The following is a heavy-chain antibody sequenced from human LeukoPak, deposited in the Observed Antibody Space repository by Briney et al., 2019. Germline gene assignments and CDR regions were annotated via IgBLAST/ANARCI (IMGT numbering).Heavy chain of an antibody. CDR2: ISWNSGSI. CDR3: AKAKRPGYSYGIYDY. V-gene: IGHV3-9*01. CDR1: GFTFDDYA. D-gene: IGHD5-18*01. J-gene: IGHJ4*02. Sequence: LRLSCAASGFTFDDYAMHWVRRAPGKGLEWVSGISWNSGSIGYADSVKGRFTISRDNAKNSLYLQMNSLRAEDTALYYCAKAKRPGYSYGIYDYWGQGTLVTVSS.